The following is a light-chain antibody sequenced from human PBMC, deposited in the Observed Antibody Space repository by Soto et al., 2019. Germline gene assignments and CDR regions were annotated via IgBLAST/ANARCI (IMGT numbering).Light chain of an antibody. V-gene: IGLV2-11*01. CDR3: CSYAGSSYV. J-gene: IGLJ1*01. CDR1: SSDVGGYNY. CDR2: DVS. Sequence: QSALTQPRSVSGSPGQSVTISCTGTSSDVGGYNYVSWYQQHPGKAPKLMIYDVSKRPSGVPDRFSGSKSGNTASLTISGLQAEDEADYYCCSYAGSSYVFGPGIKVTVL.